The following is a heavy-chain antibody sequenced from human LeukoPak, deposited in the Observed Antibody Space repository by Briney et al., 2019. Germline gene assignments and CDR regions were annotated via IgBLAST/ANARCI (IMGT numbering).Heavy chain of an antibody. Sequence: TSQTLSLTCTVSGGSISSGSYYWSWIRQPAGKGLEWIARIYTSGSTNYNPSLKSRVTISVDTSKNQFSLKLSSVTAADTAVYYCARIGRTTDYWGQGTLVTVSS. CDR3: ARIGRTTDY. D-gene: IGHD1-1*01. V-gene: IGHV4-61*02. J-gene: IGHJ4*02. CDR1: GGSISSGSYY. CDR2: IYTSGST.